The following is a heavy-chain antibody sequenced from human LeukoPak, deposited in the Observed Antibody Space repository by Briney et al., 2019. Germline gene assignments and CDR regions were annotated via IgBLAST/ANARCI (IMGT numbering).Heavy chain of an antibody. J-gene: IGHJ4*02. V-gene: IGHV3-7*03. CDR1: GFTFSSSW. Sequence: GGSLRLSCAASGFTFSSSWMSWVRQAPGKGLEWVANIKQDGSEEYYMDSVKGRFTISRDNAKNSLHLQMNSLRAEDTAVYYCAKDHYDFTDYWGQGTLVTVSS. CDR2: IKQDGSEE. D-gene: IGHD3-3*01. CDR3: AKDHYDFTDY.